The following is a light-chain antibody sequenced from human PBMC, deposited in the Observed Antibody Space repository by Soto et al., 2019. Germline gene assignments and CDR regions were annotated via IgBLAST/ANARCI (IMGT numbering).Light chain of an antibody. Sequence: EIVMTQSPATLSVSPGERATLSCRASQSLSASYLAWYQQKPGQAPRLLVYGASSRATGIPARFSGSGSGTEFTITISSLQSEDGAVYDGQQYNNWPWTFGQGTKVDIK. J-gene: IGKJ1*01. CDR1: QSLSASY. V-gene: IGKV3-15*01. CDR3: QQYNNWPWT. CDR2: GAS.